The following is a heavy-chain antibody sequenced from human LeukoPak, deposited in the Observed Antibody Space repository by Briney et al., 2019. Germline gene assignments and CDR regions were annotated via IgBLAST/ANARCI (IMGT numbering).Heavy chain of an antibody. CDR1: GYSFTSYD. CDR2: MNPKSGDT. D-gene: IGHD3-3*01. Sequence: ASVKVSCKASGYSFTSYDINWVRQATGQGLEWMGWMNPKSGDTAYAQKFQGRVTLTRNSSIGTAYMELSSLKSEDTAVYFCAREAAITISGVVIFNWFDTWGQGTLVTVSS. V-gene: IGHV1-8*02. J-gene: IGHJ5*02. CDR3: AREAAITISGVVIFNWFDT.